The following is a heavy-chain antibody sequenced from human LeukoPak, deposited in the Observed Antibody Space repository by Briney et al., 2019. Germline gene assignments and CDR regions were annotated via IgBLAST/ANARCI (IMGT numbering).Heavy chain of an antibody. D-gene: IGHD2-2*01. CDR2: ISSSSSYI. V-gene: IGHV3-21*01. CDR3: ARGYCSSTSCYPYYFDY. Sequence: PGGSLRLSCAASGFTFSSYSMNWVRQAPGKGREWVSSISSSSSYIYYADSVKGRFTISRDNAKNSLYLQMNSLRAEDTAVYYCARGYCSSTSCYPYYFDYWGQGTLVTVSS. J-gene: IGHJ4*02. CDR1: GFTFSSYS.